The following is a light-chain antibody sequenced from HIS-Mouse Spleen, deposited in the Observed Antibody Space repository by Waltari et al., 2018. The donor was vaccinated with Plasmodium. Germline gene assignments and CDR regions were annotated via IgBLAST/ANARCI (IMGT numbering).Light chain of an antibody. J-gene: IGKJ3*01. V-gene: IGKV3-15*01. CDR2: GAS. CDR3: QQYNNWSFT. CDR1: QSVSSN. Sequence: IVVMPQPPTMSALSGGRATLSCSASQSVSSNLAWYQQKPGQAPRLLIYGASTRATGIPARFSGSGSGTEFTLTISSLQSEDFAVYYCQQYNNWSFTFGPGTKVDIK.